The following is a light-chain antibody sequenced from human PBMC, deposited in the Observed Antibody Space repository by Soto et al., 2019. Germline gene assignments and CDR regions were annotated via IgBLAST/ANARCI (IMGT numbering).Light chain of an antibody. V-gene: IGLV2-14*01. CDR3: SSYTSSSTRV. CDR2: EVS. J-gene: IGLJ1*01. Sequence: QSALTQPASVSGSPGQSITISCTGTSSDVGGYNYVSWYQQHPGKAPKLMIYEVSNRPSGVSNRSSGSKSGNTASLTISGLQGEDEADYYCSSYTSSSTRVFGTGTKVTVL. CDR1: SSDVGGYNY.